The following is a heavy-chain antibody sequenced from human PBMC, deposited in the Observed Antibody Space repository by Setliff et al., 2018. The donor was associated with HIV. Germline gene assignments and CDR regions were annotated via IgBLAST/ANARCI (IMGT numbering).Heavy chain of an antibody. CDR1: GGSFSAYH. D-gene: IGHD3-3*01. CDR3: ARGRDYTGSWFRPFYLDF. CDR2: INHSGST. Sequence: TLSLTCAVYGGSFSAYHWSWIRRTPGKGLEWLGEINHSGSTAYNSALESRVSMSIDTSKNQFSLKLTSVTAADTAIYYCARGRDYTGSWFRPFYLDFWGHGNLVTVSS. V-gene: IGHV4-34*01. J-gene: IGHJ4*01.